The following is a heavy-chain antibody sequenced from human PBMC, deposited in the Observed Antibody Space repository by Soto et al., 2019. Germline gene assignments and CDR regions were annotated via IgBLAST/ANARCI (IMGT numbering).Heavy chain of an antibody. Sequence: QVQLVESGGGVVQPGRSLRLSCAASGFTFSSYAMHWVRQAPGKGLEWVAVISYDGSNKYYADSVKGRVTISRDNSKNTLYLQRNRLRAEVTAGYYCARDPVAYCGGDCRTFAFWGQGTLVTVSS. CDR2: ISYDGSNK. V-gene: IGHV3-30-3*01. CDR3: ARDPVAYCGGDCRTFAF. D-gene: IGHD2-21*02. CDR1: GFTFSSYA. J-gene: IGHJ4*02.